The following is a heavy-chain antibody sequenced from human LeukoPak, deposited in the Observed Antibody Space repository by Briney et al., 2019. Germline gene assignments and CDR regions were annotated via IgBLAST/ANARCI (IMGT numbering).Heavy chain of an antibody. D-gene: IGHD3-22*01. Sequence: ASVKVSCKASGYTFTSYAMNWVRQAPGQGLEWMGWINTNTGNPTYAQGFTGRFVFSLDTSVSTAYLQISSLKAEDIAVYYCARALLLGDYYDSSGYYWNAFDIWGQGTMVTVSS. V-gene: IGHV7-4-1*02. J-gene: IGHJ3*02. CDR1: GYTFTSYA. CDR3: ARALLLGDYYDSSGYYWNAFDI. CDR2: INTNTGNP.